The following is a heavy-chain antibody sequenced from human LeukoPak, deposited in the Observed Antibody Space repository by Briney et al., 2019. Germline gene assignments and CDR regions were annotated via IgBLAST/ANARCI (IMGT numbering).Heavy chain of an antibody. CDR1: GFTFDDFA. D-gene: IGHD3-10*01. Sequence: GGSLRLSCAASGFTFDDFAIHWVRQVPGKGLEWVSGISWNSGSIGYADSVKGRFTISRDNAKNSLYLQMNSLRAEDTALYYCAKEVDYYGSGSYFDYWGQGTLVTVSS. V-gene: IGHV3-9*01. CDR2: ISWNSGSI. J-gene: IGHJ4*02. CDR3: AKEVDYYGSGSYFDY.